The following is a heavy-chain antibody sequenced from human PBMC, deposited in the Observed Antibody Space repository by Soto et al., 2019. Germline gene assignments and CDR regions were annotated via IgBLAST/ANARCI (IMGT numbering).Heavy chain of an antibody. CDR2: IKQDGSEK. Sequence: PGGSLRLSCAAFGFPFCRYWMSWVRQAPGKGLERLANIKQDGSEKSYVDSVKGRFSISRDNAKNSLYLQMNSLRVEDTAVYFCGRVGPARSGRRGDWFDPWGQRTLVTVSS. CDR1: GFPFCRYW. J-gene: IGHJ5*02. CDR3: GRVGPARSGRRGDWFDP. V-gene: IGHV3-7*01. D-gene: IGHD3-10*01.